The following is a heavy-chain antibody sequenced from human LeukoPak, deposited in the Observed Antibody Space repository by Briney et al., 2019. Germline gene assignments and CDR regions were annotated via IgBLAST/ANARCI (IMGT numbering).Heavy chain of an antibody. CDR2: IYYSGST. V-gene: IGHV4-39*07. D-gene: IGHD5-24*01. J-gene: IGHJ5*02. Sequence: SETLSLTRIVSGGSIISSNYYWGWIRQPPGKGLEWLGSIYYSGSTYYNPSLKSRVTISVDTSKNQFSLKLSSVTAADTAVYYCARRGDGYNFRWFDPWGQGTLITVSS. CDR3: ARRGDGYNFRWFDP. CDR1: GGSIISSNYY.